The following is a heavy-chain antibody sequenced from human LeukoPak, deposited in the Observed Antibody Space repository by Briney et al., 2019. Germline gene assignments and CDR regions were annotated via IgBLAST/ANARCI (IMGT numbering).Heavy chain of an antibody. Sequence: PGGSLRLSCAASGFTFSSYAMSWVRQAPGEGLEWVSSISGSGSSTYYADSVKGRFTISRDNSKNTLYLQMNSLRAEDTAVYYCAKVPVFSLTISEVVTDDAFDIWGQGTIVTVSS. CDR3: AKVPVFSLTISEVVTDDAFDI. V-gene: IGHV3-23*01. CDR2: ISGSGSST. D-gene: IGHD3-3*01. J-gene: IGHJ3*02. CDR1: GFTFSSYA.